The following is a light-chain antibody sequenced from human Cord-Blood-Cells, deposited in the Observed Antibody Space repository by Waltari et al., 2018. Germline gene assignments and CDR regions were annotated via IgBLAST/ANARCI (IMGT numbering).Light chain of an antibody. CDR2: DVS. CDR3: SSYTSSSTLV. J-gene: IGLJ3*02. Sequence: QSALTPPASVSGSPGPSITISCTGTRSDVGGYNYVSWYQQHPGKAPKLMIYDVSNRPSGVSNRFSGSKSGNTASLTISGLQAEDEADYYCSSYTSSSTLVFGGGTKLTVL. V-gene: IGLV2-14*03. CDR1: RSDVGGYNY.